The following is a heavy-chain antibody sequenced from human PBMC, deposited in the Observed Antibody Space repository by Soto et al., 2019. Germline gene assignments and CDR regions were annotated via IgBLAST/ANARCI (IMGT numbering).Heavy chain of an antibody. CDR2: ISATDGGT. V-gene: IGHV3-23*01. Sequence: EVQLLESGGGLVQPGGSLGLSGAASGFTFSTYAMSWVRQAPGKGLEWGSTISATDGGTYYADSVTGRFTISRDNSKNTLSLQMNSLRDDDTAVYYGANGESSGWPAFDSWGQGTLVTVSS. J-gene: IGHJ4*02. D-gene: IGHD6-19*01. CDR3: ANGESSGWPAFDS. CDR1: GFTFSTYA.